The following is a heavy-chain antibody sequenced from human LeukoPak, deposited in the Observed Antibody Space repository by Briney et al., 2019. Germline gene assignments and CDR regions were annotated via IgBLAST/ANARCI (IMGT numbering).Heavy chain of an antibody. Sequence: ASVKVSCKASGYTFTGYYIHWVRQAPGQGLEWMGWINPNSGGTNYAQNFQGRVTMTRDTSISTAYMELSGLTSDDTALYYCARGPNHYYYMDFWGKGTTVSVSS. J-gene: IGHJ6*03. D-gene: IGHD2-8*01. CDR2: INPNSGGT. CDR3: ARGPNHYYYMDF. CDR1: GYTFTGYY. V-gene: IGHV1-2*02.